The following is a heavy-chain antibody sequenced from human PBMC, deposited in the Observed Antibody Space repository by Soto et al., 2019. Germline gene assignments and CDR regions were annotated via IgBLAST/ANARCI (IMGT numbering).Heavy chain of an antibody. CDR3: AREGSYSAYNFAHGIQLWSFDF. CDR2: IFSSGST. CDR1: GGSINTFY. J-gene: IGHJ4*02. Sequence: SETLSLTCTVSGGSINTFYWSWVRQPAGKGPEWIGRIFSSGSTSFNPSLESRVAMSVDTSKNHFSLNLSSVTVADMAVYYCAREGSYSAYNFAHGIQLWSFDFWGQGALVTVSS. V-gene: IGHV4-4*07. D-gene: IGHD5-12*01.